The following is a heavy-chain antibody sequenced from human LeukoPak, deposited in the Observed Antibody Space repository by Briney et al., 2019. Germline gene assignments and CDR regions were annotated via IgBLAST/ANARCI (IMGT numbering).Heavy chain of an antibody. Sequence: GGSLRLSCAASGFRFNRFSRSWVRQTPGKGLEWVANIKQDGSQKEYADSVKGRFAISRDNANNFLDLQMNSLRAEDTGVYYCASVDFDNNAHYHYYLPNWGQGTRVTVSS. CDR1: GFRFNRFS. CDR3: ASVDFDNNAHYHYYLPN. D-gene: IGHD2/OR15-2a*01. V-gene: IGHV3-7*01. CDR2: IKQDGSQK. J-gene: IGHJ4*02.